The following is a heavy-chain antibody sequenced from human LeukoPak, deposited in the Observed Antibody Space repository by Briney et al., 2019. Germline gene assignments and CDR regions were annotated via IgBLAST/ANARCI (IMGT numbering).Heavy chain of an antibody. V-gene: IGHV3-30*18. CDR3: AKGGGVLCDSTSCYSFKNYYYYGMDV. CDR2: ISYDGSNK. Sequence: PGGSLRLSCAASGFTFSNYGMHWVRQAPGKGLEWVAVISYDGSNKYYADSVKGRFTISRDNSKNTLSLQMNSLRAEDTAVYYCAKGGGVLCDSTSCYSFKNYYYYGMDVWGQGTTVTVSS. D-gene: IGHD2-2*01. J-gene: IGHJ6*02. CDR1: GFTFSNYG.